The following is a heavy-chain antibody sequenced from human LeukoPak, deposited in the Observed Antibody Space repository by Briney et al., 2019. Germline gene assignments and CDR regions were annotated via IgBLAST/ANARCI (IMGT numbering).Heavy chain of an antibody. V-gene: IGHV4-59*12. Sequence: PSETLSLTCTVSGGSISSYYWARIRQPPGKGLEWIANIYYSGSTYYNPSLKSRVTITLDTSKNQFSLNLTSVTAADTALYYCARGRGYDPVVFYFDYWGQGNLVTVSS. CDR2: IYYSGST. J-gene: IGHJ4*02. CDR1: GGSISSYY. CDR3: ARGRGYDPVVFYFDY. D-gene: IGHD5-12*01.